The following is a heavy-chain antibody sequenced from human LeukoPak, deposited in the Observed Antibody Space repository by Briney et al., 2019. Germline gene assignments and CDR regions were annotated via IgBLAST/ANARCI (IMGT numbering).Heavy chain of an antibody. V-gene: IGHV1-8*01. Sequence: ASVKVSCKASGYSFTSYDINWVRQATGQGLEWMGWMNPNSGNTGYAQKFQGRVTMTEDTSTDTAYMELSSLRSEDTAVYYCTTKYYYDSSDYYVIDYWGQGTLVIVSS. CDR3: TTKYYYDSSDYYVIDY. CDR1: GYSFTSYD. CDR2: MNPNSGNT. D-gene: IGHD3-22*01. J-gene: IGHJ4*02.